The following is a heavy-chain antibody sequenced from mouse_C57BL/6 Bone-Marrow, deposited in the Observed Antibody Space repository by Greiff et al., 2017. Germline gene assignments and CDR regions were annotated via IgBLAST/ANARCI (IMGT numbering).Heavy chain of an antibody. CDR2: ISNLAYSI. V-gene: IGHV5-15*01. Sequence: DVQLVESGGGLVQPGASLKLSCAASGFTFSDYGMPWVRQAPRQGPEWVAFISNLAYSIYYADTVTGRFTISRETAKNTQYLKMSSLRSEDPAMYCCARGKTTAMDYWGQGTSVTVSS. CDR3: ARGKTTAMDY. D-gene: IGHD1-2*01. J-gene: IGHJ4*01. CDR1: GFTFSDYG.